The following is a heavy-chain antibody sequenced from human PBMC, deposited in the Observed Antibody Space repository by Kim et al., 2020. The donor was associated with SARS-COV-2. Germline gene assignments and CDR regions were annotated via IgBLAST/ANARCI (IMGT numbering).Heavy chain of an antibody. D-gene: IGHD3-16*01. CDR3: AREGGDGYNFFDY. J-gene: IGHJ4*02. Sequence: YAPKFPGRGTITADKSTSTAYMELSSLRSEDTAVYYCAREGGDGYNFFDYWGQGTLVTVSS. V-gene: IGHV1-69*04.